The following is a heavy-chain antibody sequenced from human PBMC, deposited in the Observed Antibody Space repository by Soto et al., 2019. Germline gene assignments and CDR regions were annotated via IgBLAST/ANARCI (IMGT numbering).Heavy chain of an antibody. CDR1: SGCISSGVYF. Sequence: QVQLQESRPGLVKPSQTLSLTCTVSSGCISSGVYFWTWIRQPPGKGLEWIGYIPYSGSTYYNPSLKSRVTISADTSKNQFSLNVNSVTAADTAVYYCARGDYPFSVDVWGQGTTVTVSS. D-gene: IGHD4-17*01. V-gene: IGHV4-30-4*01. CDR2: IPYSGST. CDR3: ARGDYPFSVDV. J-gene: IGHJ6*02.